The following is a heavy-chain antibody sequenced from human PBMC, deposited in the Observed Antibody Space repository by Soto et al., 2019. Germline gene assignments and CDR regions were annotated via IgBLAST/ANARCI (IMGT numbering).Heavy chain of an antibody. J-gene: IGHJ4*02. Sequence: PSETLSLTCAVYGVSFNSYFWNWVRQPPGKGLEWIGEATPYGRSNYNPSLKSRVTISKDTSKNQFSLEVRSLTAEDTAVYYCAKDRRAGGNSAFYFDFWGQGAQVTVSS. CDR3: AKDRRAGGNSAFYFDF. CDR1: GVSFNSYF. D-gene: IGHD3-16*01. CDR2: ATPYGRS. V-gene: IGHV4-34*01.